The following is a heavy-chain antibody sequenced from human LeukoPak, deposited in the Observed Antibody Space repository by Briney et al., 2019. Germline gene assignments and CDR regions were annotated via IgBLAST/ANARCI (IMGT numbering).Heavy chain of an antibody. D-gene: IGHD6-13*01. CDR3: ARGGSSWYYFDY. CDR1: GYTLTGYY. J-gene: IGHJ4*02. CDR2: INPNSGDT. Sequence: ASVKVSCKASGYTLTGYYMHSVRQAPGQGLEWMGWINPNSGDTNYAQKFQGRVTMTRDTSISTAYMELSRLRSDDTAVYYCARGGSSWYYFDYWGQKTLLTVPS. V-gene: IGHV1-2*02.